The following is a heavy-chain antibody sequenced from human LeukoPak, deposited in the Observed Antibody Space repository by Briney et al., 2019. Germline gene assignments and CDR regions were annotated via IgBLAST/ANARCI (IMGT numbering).Heavy chain of an antibody. J-gene: IGHJ3*02. CDR1: GGSISSHY. Sequence: PSETLSLTCTVSGGSISSHYWSWIRQPPGKGLEWIGYIYYSGSTNYNPSLKSRVTISVDTSKNQFSLKLSSVTAADTAVYYCARDTYSYGPPDAFDIWGQGTMVTVSS. CDR2: IYYSGST. D-gene: IGHD5-18*01. V-gene: IGHV4-59*11. CDR3: ARDTYSYGPPDAFDI.